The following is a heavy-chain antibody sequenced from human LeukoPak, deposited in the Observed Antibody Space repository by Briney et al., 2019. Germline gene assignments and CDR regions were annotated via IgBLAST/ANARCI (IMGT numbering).Heavy chain of an antibody. D-gene: IGHD1-26*01. CDR2: INSDGSST. V-gene: IGHV3-74*01. CDR3: ARGTGSYYSLGY. Sequence: GSLRLSCAASGFTFSSYWMHWVRQAPGKGLVWVSRINSDGSSTSYADSVKGRFTISRDNAKNTLYLQMDSLRAEDTAMYYCARGTGSYYSLGYWGQGTLVTVSS. J-gene: IGHJ4*02. CDR1: GFTFSSYW.